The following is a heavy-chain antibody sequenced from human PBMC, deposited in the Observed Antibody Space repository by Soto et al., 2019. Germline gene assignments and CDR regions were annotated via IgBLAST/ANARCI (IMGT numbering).Heavy chain of an antibody. CDR2: ISGSGGST. CDR1: GCTFISYA. J-gene: IGHJ4*02. D-gene: IGHD5-18*01. CDR3: AKVDTAMANFDY. Sequence: GGSLRLSCAASGCTFISYAMSWIRQAPGKGLEWVSAISGSGGSTYYADSVKGRFTISRDNSKNTLYLQMNSLRAEDTAVYYCAKVDTAMANFDYWGQGTLVTVSS. V-gene: IGHV3-23*01.